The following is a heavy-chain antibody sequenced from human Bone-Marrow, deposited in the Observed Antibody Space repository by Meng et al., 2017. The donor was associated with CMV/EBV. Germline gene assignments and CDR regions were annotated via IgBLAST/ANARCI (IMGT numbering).Heavy chain of an antibody. V-gene: IGHV3-21*04. CDR2: ISATSTSI. CDR1: GFTFKTYT. CDR3: AKAAVFEKIVVVPTAIDS. D-gene: IGHD2-2*01. J-gene: IGHJ5*01. Sequence: GGPLRLSCAASGFTFKTYTMNWVRQAPGQGLEWVSSISATSTSIYYADSVKGRFTISRDNAKNTLFLQMNSLGVEDTAMYYCAKAAVFEKIVVVPTAIDSWGRGTLVTVSS.